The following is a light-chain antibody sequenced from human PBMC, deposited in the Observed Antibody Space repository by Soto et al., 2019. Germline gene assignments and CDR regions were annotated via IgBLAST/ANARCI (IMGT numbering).Light chain of an antibody. Sequence: VFTQSPGTLSLSPGERSTRSFRSSQSVSSNHLAWYQQKPGQAPRLLIYGGSSRATGIPVRFSGSGSETDFTLTITRLEPEDFAVYYCQQYSSSRAFGQGTMVDVK. J-gene: IGKJ1*01. CDR3: QQYSSSRA. CDR2: GGS. CDR1: QSVSSNH. V-gene: IGKV3-20*01.